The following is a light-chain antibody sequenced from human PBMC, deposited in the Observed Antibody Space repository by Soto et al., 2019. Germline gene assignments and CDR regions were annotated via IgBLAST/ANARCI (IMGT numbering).Light chain of an antibody. CDR3: HSYDLRPSGYL. Sequence: QSVLTQPPSVSGAPGQRVTISCTGSSSNIGAGYDVHWYQQLPGTAPKLLIYGNSNRPSGVPDRFSGSKSGTSASLAITGLQAEDDADYYCHSYDLRPSGYLFGSGPNATVL. J-gene: IGLJ1*01. CDR1: SSNIGAGYD. V-gene: IGLV1-40*01. CDR2: GNS.